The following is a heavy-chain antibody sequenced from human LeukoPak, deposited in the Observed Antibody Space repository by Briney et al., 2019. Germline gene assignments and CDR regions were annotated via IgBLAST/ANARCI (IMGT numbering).Heavy chain of an antibody. CDR3: ARQYCSGGSCYPNYFDY. CDR2: IYPGDSDT. CDR1: GYSFTSYW. J-gene: IGHJ4*02. D-gene: IGHD2-15*01. Sequence: GESLKISCKGSGYSFTSYWIGWVRQMPGEGLEWMGIIYPGDSDTKYSPSFQGHVTISFDKSINTAYLQWSSLKASDTAMYYCARQYCSGGSCYPNYFDYWGQGTLVTVSS. V-gene: IGHV5-51*01.